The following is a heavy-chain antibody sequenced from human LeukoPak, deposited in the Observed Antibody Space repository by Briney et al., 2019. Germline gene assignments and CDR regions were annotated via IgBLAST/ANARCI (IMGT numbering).Heavy chain of an antibody. J-gene: IGHJ4*02. CDR1: EFTFSSYN. CDR2: ISSSSRYI. V-gene: IGHV3-21*01. D-gene: IGHD3-3*01. Sequence: GGSLRLSCAASEFTFSSYNMNWVRQAPGKGLEWVSSISSSSRYIYYADSVKGRFTISRDNAKNSLYLQMNSLRAEDAAVYYCAREPFWSGYYSNLHFDYWGQGTLLTVSS. CDR3: AREPFWSGYYSNLHFDY.